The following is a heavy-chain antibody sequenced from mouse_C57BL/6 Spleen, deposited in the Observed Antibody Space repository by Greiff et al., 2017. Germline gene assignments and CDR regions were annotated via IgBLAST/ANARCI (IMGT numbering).Heavy chain of an antibody. J-gene: IGHJ2*01. CDR2: IYPGDGDT. V-gene: IGHV1-82*01. Sequence: VQLQQSGPELVKPGASVKISCKASGYAFSSSWMNWVKQRPGKGLEWIGRIYPGDGDTNYNGKFKGKATLTADKSSSTAYMQLSSLTSEDSAVYFCARDVGGSSTPFDYWGQGTTLTVSS. CDR1: GYAFSSSW. CDR3: ARDVGGSSTPFDY. D-gene: IGHD1-1*01.